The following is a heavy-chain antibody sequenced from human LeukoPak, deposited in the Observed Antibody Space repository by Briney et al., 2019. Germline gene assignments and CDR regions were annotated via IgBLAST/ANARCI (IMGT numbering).Heavy chain of an antibody. J-gene: IGHJ4*02. CDR3: ARGENSSAFGY. CDR1: GGSFSGYY. D-gene: IGHD6-6*01. CDR2: INHSGST. Sequence: SETLSLTCAVYGGSFSGYYWSWIRQPPGKGLEWIGEINHSGSTNYNPSLKSRVTISVDTSKNQFSLKLSSVTAADTAVYYCARGENSSAFGYWGQGTLVTVSS. V-gene: IGHV4-34*01.